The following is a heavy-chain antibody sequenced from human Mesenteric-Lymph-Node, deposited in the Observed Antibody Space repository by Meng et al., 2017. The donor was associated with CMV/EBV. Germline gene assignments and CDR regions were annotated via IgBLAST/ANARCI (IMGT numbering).Heavy chain of an antibody. CDR1: GFPFGSYT. V-gene: IGHV3-48*03. J-gene: IGHJ4*02. Sequence: GGSLRLSCAASGFPFGSYTMNWFRQAPGKGLEWVSYISTIGTTIYYADSVKGRFTVSRDNARNSLYLQMNSLRAEDTGVYYCARDFSPAYYYDSSGFLAFWGQGTVVTVSS. D-gene: IGHD3-22*01. CDR2: ISTIGTTI. CDR3: ARDFSPAYYYDSSGFLAF.